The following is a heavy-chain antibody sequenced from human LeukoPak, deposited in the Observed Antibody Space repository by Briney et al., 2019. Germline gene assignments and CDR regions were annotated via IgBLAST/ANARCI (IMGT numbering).Heavy chain of an antibody. CDR1: GFTFSDYY. CDR3: ARKGLGDY. Sequence: PGGSLRLSCAASGFTFSDYYMNWIRQAPGKGLEWLSSISGSGSTIYDADSVKGRFTISRDDAKNSLYLQMNSVRVDDTAVYYCARKGLGDYWGQGTLVTVSS. CDR2: ISGSGSTI. D-gene: IGHD3/OR15-3a*01. V-gene: IGHV3-11*04. J-gene: IGHJ4*02.